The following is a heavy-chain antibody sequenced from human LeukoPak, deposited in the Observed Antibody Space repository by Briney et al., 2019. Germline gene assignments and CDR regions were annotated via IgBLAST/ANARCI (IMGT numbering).Heavy chain of an antibody. D-gene: IGHD6-19*01. J-gene: IGHJ4*02. CDR3: AKDGAEVAGSFDY. CDR2: ISNSGGST. Sequence: GGSLRLSCAASGFTFSTYAMSWVRQAPGKGLEWVSTISNSGGSTYYADSVKGRFTISRDNSKNTLYLQVNSLRAEDTAVYYCAKDGAEVAGSFDYWGRGTLVTVSS. V-gene: IGHV3-23*01. CDR1: GFTFSTYA.